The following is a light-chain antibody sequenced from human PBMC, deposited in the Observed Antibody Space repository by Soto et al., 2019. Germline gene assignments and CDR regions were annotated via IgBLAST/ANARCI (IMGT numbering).Light chain of an antibody. J-gene: IGLJ1*01. CDR3: QSYDSSLSGYV. V-gene: IGLV1-40*01. CDR2: GNS. Sequence: QPVLTQPPSVSGAPGQGVTISCTGSSSNIGAGYDVHWYQQLPGTAPKLLIYGNSNRPSGVPDRFSGSKSGTSASLAITGLQAEDEADYYCQSYDSSLSGYVFGTGTKLTVL. CDR1: SSNIGAGYD.